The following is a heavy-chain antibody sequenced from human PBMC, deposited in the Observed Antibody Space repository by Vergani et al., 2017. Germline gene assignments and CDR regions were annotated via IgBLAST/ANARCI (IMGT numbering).Heavy chain of an antibody. J-gene: IGHJ4*02. D-gene: IGHD6-6*01. CDR3: ARFSYSSSSTFDY. CDR1: GGSISSYY. V-gene: IGHV4-59*01. CDR2: IYYSGST. Sequence: QVQLQESGPGLVKPSETLSLTCTVSGGSISSYYWSWIRQPPGKGLEWIGYIYYSGSTNYNPSLKSRVTISVDTSKNQFSLKLSCVTAADTAVYYCARFSYSSSSTFDYWGQGTLVTVSS.